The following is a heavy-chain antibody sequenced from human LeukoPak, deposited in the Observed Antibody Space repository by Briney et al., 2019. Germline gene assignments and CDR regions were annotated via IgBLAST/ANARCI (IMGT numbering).Heavy chain of an antibody. Sequence: PSETLSLTCTVSGGSISSYYWSWIRQPPGKGLEWIGYIYYSGSTNYNPSLKSRVTISVDTSKNQFSLKLSSVTAADTAVYYCARDNVGGYNFVCWGQGTLVTVCS. V-gene: IGHV4-59*01. D-gene: IGHD5-24*01. CDR3: ARDNVGGYNFVC. CDR1: GGSISSYY. CDR2: IYYSGST. J-gene: IGHJ4*02.